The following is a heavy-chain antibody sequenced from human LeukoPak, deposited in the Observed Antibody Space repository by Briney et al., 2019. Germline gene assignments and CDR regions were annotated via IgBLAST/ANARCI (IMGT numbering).Heavy chain of an antibody. Sequence: SETLSLTRTVSGGSISNYHWSWIRQPPGKGLEWIGYIYYSGSTNYNPSLKSRVTISVDTSKNQFSLKLSSVTAADTAVYYCARSYYDSSGYYYRPPQSFDYWGQGTLVTVSS. CDR2: IYYSGST. CDR3: ARSYYDSSGYYYRPPQSFDY. J-gene: IGHJ4*02. V-gene: IGHV4-59*12. CDR1: GGSISNYH. D-gene: IGHD3-22*01.